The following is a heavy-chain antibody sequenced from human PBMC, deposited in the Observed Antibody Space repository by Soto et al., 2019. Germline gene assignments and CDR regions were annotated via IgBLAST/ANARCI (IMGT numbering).Heavy chain of an antibody. J-gene: IGHJ6*02. CDR3: AKELSEFRYDFWSGYPAHHYYYGMDV. CDR2: ISYDGSNK. CDR1: GFTFSSYG. Sequence: PGGSLRLSCAASGFTFSSYGMHWVRQAPGKGLEWVAVISYDGSNKYYADSVKGRFTISRDNSKNTLYLQMNSLRAEDTAVYYCAKELSEFRYDFWSGYPAHHYYYGMDVWGQGTTVTVSS. D-gene: IGHD3-3*01. V-gene: IGHV3-30*18.